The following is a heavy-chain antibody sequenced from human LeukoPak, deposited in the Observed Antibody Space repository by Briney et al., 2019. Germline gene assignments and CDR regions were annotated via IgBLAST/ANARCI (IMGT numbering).Heavy chain of an antibody. CDR1: GGSISSGDYY. D-gene: IGHD2-21*02. CDR3: ARVRGVTDWFDP. V-gene: IGHV4-30-4*08. CDR2: IYYSGST. Sequence: PSQTLSLTCTVSGGSISSGDYYWSWIRPPPGKGLEWVGYIYYSGSTYYNPSLKSRVTISVDTSKNQFSLKLSSVTAAETAVYYCARVRGVTDWFDPWGQGTLVTVSS. J-gene: IGHJ5*02.